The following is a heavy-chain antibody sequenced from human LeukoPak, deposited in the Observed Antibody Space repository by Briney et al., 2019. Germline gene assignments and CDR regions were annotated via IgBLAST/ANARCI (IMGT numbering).Heavy chain of an antibody. Sequence: ASVKVSCKASGYTFTTYDINWVRQATGQGLGWMGWMNPNSSNTGYTQKFQGRVTMTRNTSISTAYMELSSLRSEDTAVYYCARGRGSGHKENWFDPWGQGTLVTVSS. CDR1: GYTFTTYD. V-gene: IGHV1-8*01. CDR2: MNPNSSNT. D-gene: IGHD6-19*01. J-gene: IGHJ5*02. CDR3: ARGRGSGHKENWFDP.